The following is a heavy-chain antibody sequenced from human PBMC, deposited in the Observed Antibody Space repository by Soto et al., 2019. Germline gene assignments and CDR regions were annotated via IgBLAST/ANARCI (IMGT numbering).Heavy chain of an antibody. V-gene: IGHV4-59*11. J-gene: IGHJ4*02. CDR3: AREVIASSGYYYGGSYFDY. D-gene: IGHD3-22*01. CDR2: IYYSGST. CDR1: WGKIVDHG. Sequence: LPYTVAWGKIVDHGGSRIRQTPGKGLEWIGYIYYSGSTNYNPSLKSRVTISVDTSKNQFSLKLSSVTAADTAVYYCAREVIASSGYYYGGSYFDYLGQGTPVPVSS.